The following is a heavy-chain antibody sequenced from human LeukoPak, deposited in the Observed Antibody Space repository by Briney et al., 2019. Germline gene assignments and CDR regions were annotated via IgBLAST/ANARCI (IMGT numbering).Heavy chain of an antibody. CDR3: AKNLLGSESFSWHFDL. V-gene: IGHV3-33*06. CDR2: IWYDGTNK. Sequence: PGGSLRLSCAASGFTFSSHGIHWVRQAPGRGLEWVAVIWYDGTNKYYEDSVKGRFSISRDNSKNTLFLQMNSLRADDTAVYFCAKNLLGSESFSWHFDLWGRGTLVTVSS. D-gene: IGHD1-26*01. CDR1: GFTFSSHG. J-gene: IGHJ2*01.